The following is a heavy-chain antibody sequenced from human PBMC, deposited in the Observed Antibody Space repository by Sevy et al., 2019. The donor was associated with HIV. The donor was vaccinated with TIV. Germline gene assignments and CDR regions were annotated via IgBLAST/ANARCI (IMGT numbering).Heavy chain of an antibody. CDR2: ISGTGGST. CDR1: GFTFSSFG. CDR3: AKDGGRNWDQCFFDY. Sequence: LSLTCEASGFTFSSFGMSWVRQAPGKGLEWVSGISGTGGSTYYADSVKGRFTISRDNSKNTLYIHMISLSAEDTAVYYCAKDGGRNWDQCFFDYWGQRTLVTVSS. V-gene: IGHV3-23*01. J-gene: IGHJ4*02. D-gene: IGHD7-27*01.